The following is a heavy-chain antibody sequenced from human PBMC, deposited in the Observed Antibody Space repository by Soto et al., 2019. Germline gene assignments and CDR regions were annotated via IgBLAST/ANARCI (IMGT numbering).Heavy chain of an antibody. V-gene: IGHV1-69*12. Sequence: QVQLVQSGAEVKKPGSSVKVSCKASGGTFSSYAISWVRQAPGQGLEWMGGIIPIFGTANYAQKFQGRVTITAAEATSTADMELSSLGSEDTAVYYCARLVDTAMRGGMDVWGQGTTVTVSS. CDR2: IIPIFGTA. D-gene: IGHD5-18*01. CDR3: ARLVDTAMRGGMDV. CDR1: GGTFSSYA. J-gene: IGHJ6*02.